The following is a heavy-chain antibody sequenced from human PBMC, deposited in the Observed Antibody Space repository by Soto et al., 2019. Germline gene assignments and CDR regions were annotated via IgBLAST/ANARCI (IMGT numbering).Heavy chain of an antibody. D-gene: IGHD3-3*01. V-gene: IGHV6-1*01. J-gene: IGHJ4*02. CDR2: TYYRSKWYN. CDR1: GARGITKPAG. Sequence: QAPALPCATSGARGITKPAGWSWLRQSPSRGPECLGRTYYRSKWYNDYALSVKSRITINPDTSKNQFSLQLKSVTPEDTAGYYGVRGIGYIDSWGQGTLVTVSS. CDR3: VRGIGYIDS.